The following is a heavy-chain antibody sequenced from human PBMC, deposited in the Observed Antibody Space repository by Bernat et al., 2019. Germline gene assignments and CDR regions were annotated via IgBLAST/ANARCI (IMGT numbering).Heavy chain of an antibody. CDR2: ISGSGGST. CDR1: GFTFSSYA. CDR3: AKDISSGPSGVSEYY. J-gene: IGHJ4*02. V-gene: IGHV3-23*01. Sequence: EVQLLESGGGLVQPGGSLRLSCAASGFTFSSYAMSWVRQAPGKGREWVAAISGSGGSTYYADSVKGRFTISRDNSKNTLYLQMNSLRAEDTAVYYGAKDISSGPSGVSEYYWGQGTLVTVSS. D-gene: IGHD2-15*01.